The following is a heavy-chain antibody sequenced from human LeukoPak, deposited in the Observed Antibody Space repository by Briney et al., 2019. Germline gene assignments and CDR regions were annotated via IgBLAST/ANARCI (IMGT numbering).Heavy chain of an antibody. J-gene: IGHJ3*02. V-gene: IGHV3-64*01. CDR2: ISSNGGST. D-gene: IGHD3-3*01. Sequence: GGSLRLSCAASGFTFSSYAMHWVRQAPGKGLEYVSAISSNGGSTYYANSVKGRFTISRDNSKNTLYLQMGSLRAEDMAVYYCATNRPFYDFWGGYQQGYAFDIWGQGTMVTVSS. CDR1: GFTFSSYA. CDR3: ATNRPFYDFWGGYQQGYAFDI.